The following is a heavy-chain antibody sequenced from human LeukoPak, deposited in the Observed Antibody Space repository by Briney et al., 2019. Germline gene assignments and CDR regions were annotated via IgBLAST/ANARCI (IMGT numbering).Heavy chain of an antibody. Sequence: SETLSLTCAVYGGSFSGYYLSWIRQPPGKGLGWIGEINHSGSTNYNPSLKSRITISVDTSKNQFSLKLSSVTAADTAVYYCARGVVIAPQTFDYWGQGTLVTVSS. CDR3: ARGVVIAPQTFDY. J-gene: IGHJ4*02. CDR1: GGSFSGYY. D-gene: IGHD2-21*01. V-gene: IGHV4-34*01. CDR2: INHSGST.